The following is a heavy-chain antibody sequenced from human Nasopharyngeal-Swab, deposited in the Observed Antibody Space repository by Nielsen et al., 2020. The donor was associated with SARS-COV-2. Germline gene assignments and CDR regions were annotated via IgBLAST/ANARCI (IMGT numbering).Heavy chain of an antibody. CDR2: IKQDGSEK. CDR1: GFSFSTYW. CDR3: ARQGVFVPAYFHQYYMDV. D-gene: IGHD3-16*02. Sequence: GESLKTSCAASGFSFSTYWMTWVRQAPGKGLERVANIKQDGSEKYYVDSVKGRFTVSRDNPKNLLYLQVNSLRAEDTAVYYCARQGVFVPAYFHQYYMDVWGKGTTVTVSS. J-gene: IGHJ6*03. V-gene: IGHV3-7*03.